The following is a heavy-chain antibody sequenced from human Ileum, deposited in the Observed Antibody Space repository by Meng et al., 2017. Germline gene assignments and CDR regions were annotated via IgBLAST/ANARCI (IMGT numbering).Heavy chain of an antibody. D-gene: IGHD3-10*01. V-gene: IGHV3-7*01. CDR2: IKQDGSEK. CDR1: GFTYSSYW. CDR3: ARLYGSGILY. Sequence: GESLKISCAASGFTYSSYWMSWVRQAPGKGLECVANIKQDGSEKYYVDFVKGRFTISRENAKNSLYLQMNILSAEDTAVYYCARLYGSGILYWGQGTLVTVSS. J-gene: IGHJ4*02.